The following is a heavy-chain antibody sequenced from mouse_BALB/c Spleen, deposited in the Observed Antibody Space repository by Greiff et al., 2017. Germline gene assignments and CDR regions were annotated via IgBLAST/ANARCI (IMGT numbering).Heavy chain of an antibody. CDR1: GYSITSDYA. V-gene: IGHV3-2*02. J-gene: IGHJ4*01. CDR2: ISYSGST. CDR3: VRSSGYYGNYDYAMDY. Sequence: VQLQESGPGLVKPSQSLSLTCTVTGYSITSDYAWNWIRQFPGNKLEWMGYISYSGSTSYNPSLKSRISITRDTSKNQFFLQLNSVTTEDTATYYCVRSSGYYGNYDYAMDYWGQGTSVTVSS. D-gene: IGHD2-1*01.